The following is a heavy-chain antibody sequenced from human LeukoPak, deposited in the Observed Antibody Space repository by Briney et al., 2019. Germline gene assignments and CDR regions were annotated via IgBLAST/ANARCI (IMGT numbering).Heavy chain of an antibody. CDR3: ARDREEQLLTAFDY. CDR1: GGSISSSSHY. D-gene: IGHD6-6*01. CDR2: IYYSGRT. J-gene: IGHJ4*02. Sequence: SETLSLTCTVSGGSISSSSHYWGWIRHPPGKGLEWIGSIYYSGRTYYNPSLKSRVTISVDTSKNQFSLKLSSVTAADTAVYYCARDREEQLLTAFDYWGQGTLVTVSS. V-gene: IGHV4-39*07.